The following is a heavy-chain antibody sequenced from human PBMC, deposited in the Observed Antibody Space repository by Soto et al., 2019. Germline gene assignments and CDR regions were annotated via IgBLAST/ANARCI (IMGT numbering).Heavy chain of an antibody. V-gene: IGHV3-23*01. CDR3: AKAPPPALPTRRRSTFTATGKFGC. J-gene: IGHJ4*01. CDR2: ISGSGGST. CDR1: GFTFSSYA. Sequence: GGSLRLSCAASGFTFSSYAMSWVRQAPGKGLEWVSAISGSGGSTYYADSVKGRFTISRDNSKNTLYLQMNSLRAEDTAVYYCAKAPPPALPTRRRSTFTATGKFGCRGQGTLVTVSS. D-gene: IGHD6-13*01.